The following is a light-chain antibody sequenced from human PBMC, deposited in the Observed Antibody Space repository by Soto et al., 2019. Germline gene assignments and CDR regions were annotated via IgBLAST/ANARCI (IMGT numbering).Light chain of an antibody. CDR3: SSYAGSNNL. CDR2: DVS. CDR1: SSDVGGYNY. V-gene: IGLV2-14*01. Sequence: QSVLTQPASVSGSPGQSITISCTGTSSDVGGYNYVSWYQQHPGKAPKLMIYDVSNRPSGVSNRFSGSKSGNTASLTVSGLQAEDEADYYCSSYAGSNNLFGGGTQLTVL. J-gene: IGLJ2*01.